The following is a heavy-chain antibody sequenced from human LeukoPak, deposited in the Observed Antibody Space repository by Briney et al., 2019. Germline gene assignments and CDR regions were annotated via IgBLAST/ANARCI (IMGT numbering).Heavy chain of an antibody. CDR2: IYYSGST. CDR3: ARSGRWLGYFDY. J-gene: IGHJ4*02. CDR1: GGSVSSGSYY. D-gene: IGHD3-10*01. V-gene: IGHV4-61*01. Sequence: SETLSLTCTVSGGSVSSGSYYWSWIRQPPGKGLEWIGYIYYSGSTYYNPSLKSRVTISEDTSKNQFSLKLSSVTAADTAVYYCARSGRWLGYFDYWGQGTLVTVSS.